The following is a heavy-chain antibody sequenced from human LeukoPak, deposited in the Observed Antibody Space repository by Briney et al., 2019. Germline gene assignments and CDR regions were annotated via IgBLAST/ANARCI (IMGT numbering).Heavy chain of an antibody. CDR3: ALSQFKLAFDI. D-gene: IGHD1-26*01. CDR1: GFTFSSYS. CDR2: ISSSSSYI. J-gene: IGHJ3*02. V-gene: IGHV3-21*01. Sequence: GGSLRLSCAASGFTFSSYSMNWVRQAPGKGLEWVSSISSSSSYIYYADSVKGRFTISRDNAKNSLYLQMNSLRAADTAVYYCALSQFKLAFDIWGQGTMVTVSS.